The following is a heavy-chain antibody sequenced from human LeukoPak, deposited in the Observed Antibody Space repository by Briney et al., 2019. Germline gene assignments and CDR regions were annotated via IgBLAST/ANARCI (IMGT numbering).Heavy chain of an antibody. D-gene: IGHD2-21*01. Sequence: PSETLSLTCTVSGGSISSYYWSWIRQPPGKGLEWIGYIYYSGSTNYNPSLKSRVTISVDTSKNQFSLKLSSVAAADTAVYYCARDLAGAYCGGDCYFGDAFDIWGQGTMVTVSS. J-gene: IGHJ3*02. V-gene: IGHV4-59*01. CDR1: GGSISSYY. CDR3: ARDLAGAYCGGDCYFGDAFDI. CDR2: IYYSGST.